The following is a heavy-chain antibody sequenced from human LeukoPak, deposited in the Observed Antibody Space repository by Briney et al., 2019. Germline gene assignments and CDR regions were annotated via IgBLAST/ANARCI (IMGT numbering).Heavy chain of an antibody. CDR2: INPSGGST. J-gene: IGHJ4*02. CDR3: ARDRYSGSYFSELFFDY. Sequence: ASVKVSCKASGYTFTSYYMHWVRQAPGQGLEWMGIINPSGGSTSYAQKFQGRVTMTRDTSTSTVYMELSSLRSEDTAVYYCARDRYSGSYFSELFFDYWGQGTLVTVSS. CDR1: GYTFTSYY. V-gene: IGHV1-46*01. D-gene: IGHD1-26*01.